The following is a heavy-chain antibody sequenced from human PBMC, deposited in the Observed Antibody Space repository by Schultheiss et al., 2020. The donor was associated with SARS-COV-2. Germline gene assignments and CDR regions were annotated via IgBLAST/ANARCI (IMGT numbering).Heavy chain of an antibody. CDR2: IYYGGST. CDR1: GGSFSGYY. D-gene: IGHD6-19*01. V-gene: IGHV4-59*01. CDR3: AREYSSGWYYYDY. J-gene: IGHJ4*02. Sequence: SETLSLTCAVYGGSFSGYYWSWIRQHPGKGLEWIGYIYYGGSTNYNPSLKSRVTISVDTSKNQFFLKLSSVTAADTAVYYCAREYSSGWYYYDYWGQGTLVTVSS.